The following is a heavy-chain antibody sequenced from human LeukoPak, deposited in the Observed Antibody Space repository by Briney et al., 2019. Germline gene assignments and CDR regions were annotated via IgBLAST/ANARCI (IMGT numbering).Heavy chain of an antibody. CDR3: ARHSAGIVVAGK. J-gene: IGHJ4*02. Sequence: PGESLKISCKGSGYSFTSYWISWVRQMPGKGLEWMGRIDPSDSYTNYSPSFQGHVTISADKSISTVYLQWSSLKASDTAMYYYARHSAGIVVAGKWGQGTLVTVSS. D-gene: IGHD6-19*01. V-gene: IGHV5-10-1*01. CDR2: IDPSDSYT. CDR1: GYSFTSYW.